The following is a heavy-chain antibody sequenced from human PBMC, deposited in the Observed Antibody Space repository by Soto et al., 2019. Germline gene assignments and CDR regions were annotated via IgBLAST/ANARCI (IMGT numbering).Heavy chain of an antibody. V-gene: IGHV2-5*01. J-gene: IGHJ5*01. CDR1: GFSLSSSGVG. CDR2: IYWNDDK. D-gene: IGHD3-3*01. Sequence: SGPTLVNPTQTLTLTCTLSGFSLSSSGVGVGWIRQPPGKALEWLALIYWNDDKRYSPSLKSRLTITKDTSKNQVVLTMTNMDPVDTATYYCARNLEGYTPPFDWFDSWGQGSLVTGSS. CDR3: ARNLEGYTPPFDWFDS.